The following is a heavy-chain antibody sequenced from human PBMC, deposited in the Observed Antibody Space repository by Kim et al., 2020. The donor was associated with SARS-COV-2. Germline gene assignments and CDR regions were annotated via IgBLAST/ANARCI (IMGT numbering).Heavy chain of an antibody. CDR1: GFTFGDYA. CDR2: IRSKAYGGTT. D-gene: IGHD6-19*01. J-gene: IGHJ6*02. Sequence: GGSLRLSCTASGFTFGDYAMSWVRQAPGKGLEWVGFIRSKAYGGTTEYAASVKGRFTISRDDSKSIAYLQMNSLKTEDTAVYYCTILSSGWYKSGYYYGMDVWGQGTTVTVSS. CDR3: TILSSGWYKSGYYYGMDV. V-gene: IGHV3-49*04.